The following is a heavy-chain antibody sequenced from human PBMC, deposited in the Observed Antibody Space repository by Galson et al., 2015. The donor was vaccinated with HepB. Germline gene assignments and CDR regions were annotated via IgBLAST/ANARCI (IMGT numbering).Heavy chain of an antibody. Sequence: SVKVSCKASGYTFTSYGISWVRQAPGQGLEWMGWISAYNGNTNYAQKIQGRVTMTTDTSTNTAYMELRSLRSDDTAVYYCARGGEYSYYTYLNYYYYYGMDVWGQGTTVTVSS. V-gene: IGHV1-18*04. CDR1: GYTFTSYG. D-gene: IGHD5-18*01. J-gene: IGHJ6*02. CDR2: ISAYNGNT. CDR3: ARGGEYSYYTYLNYYYYYGMDV.